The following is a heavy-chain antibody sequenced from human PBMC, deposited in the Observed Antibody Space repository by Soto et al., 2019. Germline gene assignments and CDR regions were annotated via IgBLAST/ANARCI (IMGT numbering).Heavy chain of an antibody. J-gene: IGHJ4*02. CDR2: ISGSGGST. CDR1: GFTFTNYV. V-gene: IGHV3-23*01. D-gene: IGHD6-13*01. CDR3: ARKAEADY. Sequence: EVQVLESGGGLVQPGGSLRLSCAASGFTFTNYVMSWVRQAPGKGLEWVSAISGSGGSTYYADSVKGRFTISRNNSRNTLYLQMNILRVEDTAVYYCARKAEADYWGQGTLVTVSS.